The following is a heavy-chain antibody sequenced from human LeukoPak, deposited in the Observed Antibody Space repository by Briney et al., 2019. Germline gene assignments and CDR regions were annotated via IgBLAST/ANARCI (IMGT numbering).Heavy chain of an antibody. D-gene: IGHD6-13*01. V-gene: IGHV3-64*01. CDR2: ISSNGGST. Sequence: GGSLRLSCAASGFTFSSYAMHWVRQAPGKGLEYVSAISSNGGSTYYANSVKGRFTISRDNSKNTLYLQMGCLRAEDMAVYYCARGPGYSSSWYYYWGQGTLVTVSS. J-gene: IGHJ4*02. CDR3: ARGPGYSSSWYYY. CDR1: GFTFSSYA.